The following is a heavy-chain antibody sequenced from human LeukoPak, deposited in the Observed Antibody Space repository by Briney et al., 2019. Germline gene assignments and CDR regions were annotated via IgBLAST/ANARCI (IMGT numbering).Heavy chain of an antibody. CDR1: GFTFSSYA. V-gene: IGHV3-30-3*01. CDR3: ASRKDTPHLPDY. D-gene: IGHD5-18*01. CDR2: ISYDGSNK. Sequence: GGSLRLSCAASGFTFSSYAMHWVRQAPGKGLEWVAVISYDGSNKYYADSVKGRFTIPRDNSKNTLYLQMNSLRAEDSAVYYRASRKDTPHLPDYWGQGTLVTVSS. J-gene: IGHJ4*02.